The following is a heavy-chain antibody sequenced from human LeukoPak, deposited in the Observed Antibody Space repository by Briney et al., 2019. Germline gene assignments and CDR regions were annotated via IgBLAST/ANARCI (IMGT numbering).Heavy chain of an antibody. CDR3: ATSDDSSGSD. V-gene: IGHV3-7*01. CDR2: INLDGSVI. J-gene: IGHJ4*02. D-gene: IGHD3-22*01. Sequence: GGSLRLSCAASGFTFSGYWMSWVRQAPGKGLEWVANINLDGSVIHYVDSAKGRFTISRDNAKNSLYLQMNYLRAEDTAFYSCATSDDSSGSDWGQGTLVTVSS. CDR1: GFTFSGYW.